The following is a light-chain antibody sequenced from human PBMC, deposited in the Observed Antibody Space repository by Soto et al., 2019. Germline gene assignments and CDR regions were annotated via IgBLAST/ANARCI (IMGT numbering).Light chain of an antibody. CDR1: QSLLHSYGNIY. CDR2: LGS. V-gene: IGKV2-28*01. Sequence: IVLTQSPPSVPVTPGETASISCSSSQSLLHSYGNIYLDWYLQKPGQSPQLLIYLGSIRASGVPDRFSGSGSGTDFTLKITRVEAEDVGVYYCMQAIQAPRTFGLGTKVDIK. J-gene: IGKJ1*01. CDR3: MQAIQAPRT.